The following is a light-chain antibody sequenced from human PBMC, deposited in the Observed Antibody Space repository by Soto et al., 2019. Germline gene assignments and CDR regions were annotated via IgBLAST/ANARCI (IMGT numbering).Light chain of an antibody. CDR1: SSDVGAYNY. J-gene: IGLJ1*01. Sequence: QSVLTQPASVSGSPGQSITISCTGTSSDVGAYNYDSWYQQYPGEAPKVIIYDVSHRPAGVSNRFSGSKSGNTASLTISGLQTQDEADYYCSSYTCATTYVFGTGTKVTV. V-gene: IGLV2-14*01. CDR2: DVS. CDR3: SSYTCATTYV.